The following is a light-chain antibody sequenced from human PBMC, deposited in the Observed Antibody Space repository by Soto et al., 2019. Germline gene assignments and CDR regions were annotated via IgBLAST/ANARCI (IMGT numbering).Light chain of an antibody. CDR2: EVS. V-gene: IGLV2-8*01. CDR1: SIDVGGYNS. J-gene: IGLJ1*01. CDR3: SSYAGSNNYV. Sequence: QSALTQPPSASGSPGQSVTISCTGTSIDVGGYNSVSWYQHHPGEAPKLMIYEVSKRPSGVPDRFSGSKSANTASLTVSGLQAEDEADYYCSSYAGSNNYVFGTGTKLTVL.